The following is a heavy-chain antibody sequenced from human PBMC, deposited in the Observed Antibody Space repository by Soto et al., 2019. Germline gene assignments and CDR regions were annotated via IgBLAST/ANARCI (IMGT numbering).Heavy chain of an antibody. Sequence: PGGSLRLSCAASGFTFSSYAMSWVRQAPGKGLEWVSAISGSGGSTYYADSVKGRFTISRDNSKNTLYLQMNSLRAEDTAVYYCGSPSSGGYVVVFDYWGQGTLVTVSS. CDR1: GFTFSSYA. D-gene: IGHD3-22*01. CDR3: GSPSSGGYVVVFDY. V-gene: IGHV3-23*01. CDR2: ISGSGGST. J-gene: IGHJ4*02.